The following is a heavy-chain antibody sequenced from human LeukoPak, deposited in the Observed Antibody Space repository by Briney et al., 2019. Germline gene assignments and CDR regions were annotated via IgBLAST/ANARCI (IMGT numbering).Heavy chain of an antibody. D-gene: IGHD3-22*01. CDR2: IYPGDSDT. CDR3: ARRYYDTSPLHY. CDR1: GSSFSGYW. Sequence: GASLQISCQGSGSSFSGYWIGWVRQLPGKGLEWMGIIYPGDSDTRYSPSFQGQVTISADKSISAAYLQWSSLKASDTAIYYCARRYYDTSPLHYWGEETLVTVSS. J-gene: IGHJ4*02. V-gene: IGHV5-51*01.